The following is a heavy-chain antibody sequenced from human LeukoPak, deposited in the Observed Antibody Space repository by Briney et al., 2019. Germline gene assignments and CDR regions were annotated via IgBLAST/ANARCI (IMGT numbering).Heavy chain of an antibody. CDR2: ISGAGDGT. D-gene: IGHD3/OR15-3a*01. CDR3: ARFGSNSWTRYFDP. V-gene: IGHV3-23*01. J-gene: IGHJ4*02. CDR1: GFTLGNYA. Sequence: GGSLRLSSAASGFTLGNYAMSWVRQAPGKGLEWVSAISGAGDGTYYADSVRGRFTISRDNSKNMLYLQMNSLRVEDTAVYYCARFGSNSWTRYFDPWGQGTLVTVSS.